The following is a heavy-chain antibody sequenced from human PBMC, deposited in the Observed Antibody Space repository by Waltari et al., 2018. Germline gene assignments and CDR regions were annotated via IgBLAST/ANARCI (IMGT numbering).Heavy chain of an antibody. CDR3: ARRSSMDVFRALDI. Sequence: QVHLVESGGGVVQPGRSLRLSCAASGFTFSWYSLNWVRHAPGKGLVWLAFISGDGTTDHYADSVKCRFTNSRDNSKNTLFLQMNSLKAEDTAIYYCARRSSMDVFRALDIWGQGTMVSVSS. D-gene: IGHD3-16*01. CDR1: GFTFSWYS. CDR2: ISGDGTTD. J-gene: IGHJ3*02. V-gene: IGHV3-30*19.